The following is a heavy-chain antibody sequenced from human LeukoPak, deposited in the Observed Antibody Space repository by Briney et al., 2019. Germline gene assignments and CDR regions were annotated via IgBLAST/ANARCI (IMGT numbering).Heavy chain of an antibody. CDR3: ARHRRDGYKFPLWPFDH. V-gene: IGHV1-69*13. CDR1: GGTFSSYA. CDR2: IIPIFGTA. J-gene: IGHJ4*02. D-gene: IGHD5-24*01. Sequence: SVKVSCKASGGTFSSYAISWVRQAPGQGLEWMGGIIPIFGTANYAQKFQGRVTITADESTSTAYMELSSLRSEDTAVYYCARHRRDGYKFPLWPFDHWGQGTLVTVSS.